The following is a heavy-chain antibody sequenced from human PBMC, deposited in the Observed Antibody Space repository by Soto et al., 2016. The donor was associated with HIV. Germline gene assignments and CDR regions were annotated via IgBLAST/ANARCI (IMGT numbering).Heavy chain of an antibody. D-gene: IGHD6-13*01. V-gene: IGHV4-4*07. J-gene: IGHJ4*02. Sequence: QVHLQESGPGLVKPSETLSLTCTVSGGSISSYYWSWIRQPAGKGLEWIGHIYISGSPNYNPSLKSRVTISVDKSKNQFSLKLSSVTAADTAVYYCAREGPXAGHEYYFDNVGPGDXVVTVSS. CDR2: IYISGSP. CDR3: AREGPXAGHEYYFDN. CDR1: GGSISSYY.